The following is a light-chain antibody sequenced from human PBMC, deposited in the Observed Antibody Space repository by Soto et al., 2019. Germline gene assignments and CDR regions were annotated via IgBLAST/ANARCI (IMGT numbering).Light chain of an antibody. CDR1: YSEVGSDKF. V-gene: IGLV2-23*01. CDR3: CSYADSSTL. CDR2: EGS. Sequence: QSALTQPASVSGSPGQSITISCTEIYSEVGSDKFVSWYQQRPGKAPKLLIYEGSQRPSGVSNRFSGSKSGNTASLTISGLQAEDEADYYCCSYADSSTLFGTGTKLTVL. J-gene: IGLJ1*01.